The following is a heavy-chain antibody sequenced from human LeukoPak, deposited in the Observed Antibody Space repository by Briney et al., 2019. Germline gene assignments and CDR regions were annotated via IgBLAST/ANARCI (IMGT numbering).Heavy chain of an antibody. CDR3: ARGTYGYYMGV. Sequence: PSETLSLTCAVSGYSISSGYYWGWIRQPPGKGLEWIGSIYHSGSTFYNPSLKSRVTISLDTSKNQFSLKLSSVTAADTAVYFCARGTYGYYMGVWGKGTTVTVSS. CDR2: IYHSGST. V-gene: IGHV4-38-2*01. D-gene: IGHD4-17*01. CDR1: GYSISSGYY. J-gene: IGHJ6*03.